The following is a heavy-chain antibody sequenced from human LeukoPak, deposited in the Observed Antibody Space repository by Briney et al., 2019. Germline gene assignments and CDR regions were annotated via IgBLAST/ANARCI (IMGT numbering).Heavy chain of an antibody. CDR3: ARDRHGSGSAHSFDP. V-gene: IGHV4-59*01. D-gene: IGHD3-10*01. CDR2: IYSSGST. CDR1: GGSISNYY. Sequence: PSETLSLTCSVSGGSISNYYWSSIRQPPGKGVEWIAYIYSSGSTNYNPSLKSRVTISVDTSKNQFSLKLSSVTTADTAIYYCARDRHGSGSAHSFDPWGQGTLVTVSP. J-gene: IGHJ5*02.